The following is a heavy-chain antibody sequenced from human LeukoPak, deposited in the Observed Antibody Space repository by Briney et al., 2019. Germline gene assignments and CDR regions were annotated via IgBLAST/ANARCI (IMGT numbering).Heavy chain of an antibody. Sequence: GSLRLSCAASGFIFSAYGMHWVRQAPGKGLEWVSFIRYDASRRFYGDSVKGRFTISRDDAKNTVYLQMDSLRTEDTAVYYCARPVVTTLAGTYYVDYWGQGTLVTVSS. CDR3: ARPVVTTLAGTYYVDY. CDR1: GFIFSAYG. D-gene: IGHD1-1*01. CDR2: IRYDASRR. V-gene: IGHV3-30*02. J-gene: IGHJ4*02.